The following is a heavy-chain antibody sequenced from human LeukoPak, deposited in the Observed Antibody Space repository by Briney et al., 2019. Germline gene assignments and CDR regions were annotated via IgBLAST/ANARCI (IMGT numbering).Heavy chain of an antibody. J-gene: IGHJ4*02. Sequence: SETLSLTCTVSGGSVSSGSYYWSWIRQPPGKGLEWIGYNYYSGSTNYNPSLKSRVTISVDTSKNQFSLKLSSVTAADTAVYYCARDFGYYRFDYWGQGTLVTVSS. V-gene: IGHV4-61*01. CDR1: GGSVSSGSYY. CDR2: NYYSGST. D-gene: IGHD3-3*01. CDR3: ARDFGYYRFDY.